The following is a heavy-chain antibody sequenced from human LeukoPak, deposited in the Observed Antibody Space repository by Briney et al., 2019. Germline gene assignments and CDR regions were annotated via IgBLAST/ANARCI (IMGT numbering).Heavy chain of an antibody. D-gene: IGHD4-11*01. CDR3: ARGPYSNYAGAFDI. CDR2: IIPIFGTA. Sequence: EASVRVSCKASGGTFSSYAISWVRQAPGQGLEWMGGIIPIFGTANYAQKFQGRVTITADESTSTAYMELSSLRSEDTAVYYCARGPYSNYAGAFDIWGQGTMVTVSS. V-gene: IGHV1-69*13. J-gene: IGHJ3*02. CDR1: GGTFSSYA.